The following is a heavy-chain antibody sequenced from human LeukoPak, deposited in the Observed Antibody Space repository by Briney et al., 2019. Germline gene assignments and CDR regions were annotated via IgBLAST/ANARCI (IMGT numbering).Heavy chain of an antibody. CDR2: IYYTGST. CDR3: AKTVGATGPGGY. J-gene: IGHJ4*02. V-gene: IGHV4-59*01. D-gene: IGHD1-26*01. CDR1: GGSISSYY. Sequence: PSETLSLTCTVSGGSISSYYWSWIRQPPGQGLEWIGYIYYTGSTNYNPSLKSRVTISVATSKNQFSLKLNSVTAADTALYYCAKTVGATGPGGYWGQGTLVTVSS.